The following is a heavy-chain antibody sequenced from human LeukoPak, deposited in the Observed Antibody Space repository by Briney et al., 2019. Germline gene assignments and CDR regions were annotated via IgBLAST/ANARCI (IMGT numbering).Heavy chain of an antibody. CDR1: GFTFSSYA. J-gene: IGHJ4*02. CDR3: AKVLGMYGSSGYAWYFDY. Sequence: GGSLRLSCTASGFTFSSYAMSWVRQAPGKGLEWVSIISGSGYSTYYADSVKGRFTISRDNSKNTLYLKMDSLRAEDTAVYYCAKVLGMYGSSGYAWYFDYWGQGTLVTVSS. V-gene: IGHV3-23*01. CDR2: ISGSGYST. D-gene: IGHD6-25*01.